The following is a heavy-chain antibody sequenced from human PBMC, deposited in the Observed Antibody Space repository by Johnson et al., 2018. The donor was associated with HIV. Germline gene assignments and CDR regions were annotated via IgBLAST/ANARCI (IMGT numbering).Heavy chain of an antibody. CDR3: AKDFWGFIVGATYDAFDI. J-gene: IGHJ3*02. CDR1: GFSFSSYA. Sequence: VQLVESGGGLVQPGGSLRLSCAASGFSFSSYAMSWVRQAPEKGLEWVSTISGSGGSTYYADSVRGRFTISRDNSKNTLYLQMISLRADDTAVYYCAKDFWGFIVGATYDAFDIWGQGTMVTVSS. V-gene: IGHV3-23*04. CDR2: ISGSGGST. D-gene: IGHD1-26*01.